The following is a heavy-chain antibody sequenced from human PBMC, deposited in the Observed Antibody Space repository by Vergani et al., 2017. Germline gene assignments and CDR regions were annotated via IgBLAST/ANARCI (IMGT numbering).Heavy chain of an antibody. CDR3: ARDLSSGSHNWFDP. CDR2: INPNSGGT. Sequence: QVQLVQSGAEVKKPGASVKVSCKASGYTFTGYYMHWVRQAPGQGLEWMGWINPNSGGTNYAQKLQGRVTMTTDTSTSTAYMELRSLRSDDMAVYYCARDLSSGSHNWFDPWGQGTLVTVSS. D-gene: IGHD3-10*01. V-gene: IGHV1-2*02. J-gene: IGHJ5*02. CDR1: GYTFTGYY.